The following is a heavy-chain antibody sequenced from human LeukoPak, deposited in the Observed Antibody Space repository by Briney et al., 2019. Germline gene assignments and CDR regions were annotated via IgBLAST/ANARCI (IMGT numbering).Heavy chain of an antibody. CDR1: GGSISSSSYY. Sequence: PSETLSLTCTVSGGSISSSSYYWGWIRQPPGKGLEWIGSIYYSGSTYYNPSLKSRVTISVDTSKYQFSLKLSSVTAADTAVYYCAIFSFYYYGMDVWGQGTTVTVSS. CDR2: IYYSGST. CDR3: AIFSFYYYGMDV. V-gene: IGHV4-39*01. D-gene: IGHD3-3*01. J-gene: IGHJ6*02.